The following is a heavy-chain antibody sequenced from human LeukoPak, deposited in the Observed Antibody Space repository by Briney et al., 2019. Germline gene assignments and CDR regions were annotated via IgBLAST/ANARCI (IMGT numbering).Heavy chain of an antibody. Sequence: KPSETLSLTCTVSGGSISSYYWSWIRQPAGKGLEWIGRIYTIGNTNYSPSLWRRVTISVDPSKNQFSLRLSSVTAADTAIYYCARDRSYYSDTGTDYWGQGALVTVSS. CDR1: GGSISSYY. CDR3: ARDRSYYSDTGTDY. CDR2: IYTIGNT. J-gene: IGHJ4*02. V-gene: IGHV4-4*07. D-gene: IGHD3-22*01.